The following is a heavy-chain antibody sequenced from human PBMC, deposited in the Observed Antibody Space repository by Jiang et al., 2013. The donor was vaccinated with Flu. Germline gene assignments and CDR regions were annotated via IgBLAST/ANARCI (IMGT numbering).Heavy chain of an antibody. CDR2: IIPIFDTT. Sequence: GIIPIFDTTKYAQKFQGRVTITVDKSTSTAYMELSSLRSEDTAVYYCAKDRTGYSYGLFDYWGQGTLVTVSS. D-gene: IGHD5-18*01. J-gene: IGHJ4*02. V-gene: IGHV1-69*06. CDR3: AKDRTGYSYGLFDY.